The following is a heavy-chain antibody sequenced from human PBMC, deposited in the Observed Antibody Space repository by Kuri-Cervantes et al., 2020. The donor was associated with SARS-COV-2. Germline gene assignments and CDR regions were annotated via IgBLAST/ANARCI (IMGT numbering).Heavy chain of an antibody. V-gene: IGHV3-21*01. J-gene: IGHJ4*02. CDR2: ISSSSYI. D-gene: IGHD4-17*01. Sequence: GGSLRLSCAASGFTFSSYSMNWVRQPPGKGLEWVSSISSSSYIYYADSVKGRFTISRDNAKDSLYLQMNSLRAEDTAVYYCARDPSAVTPVYWGQGTLVTVSS. CDR1: GFTFSSYS. CDR3: ARDPSAVTPVY.